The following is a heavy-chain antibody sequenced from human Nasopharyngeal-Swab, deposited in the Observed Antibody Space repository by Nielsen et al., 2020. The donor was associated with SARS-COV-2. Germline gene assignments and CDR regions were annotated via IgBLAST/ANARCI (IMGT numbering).Heavy chain of an antibody. V-gene: IGHV4-34*01. CDR3: ARGPVVAYCGGDCYSEVILPGFDY. Sequence: SETLSSTCAVYGGSFSGYYWSWIRQPPGKGLEWIGEIHHSGSANYNPSLKSRVTISVDTSKNQFSLKLSPVTAADTALYYCARGPVVAYCGGDCYSEVILPGFDYWGQGTLVTVSS. CDR2: IHHSGSA. CDR1: GGSFSGYY. D-gene: IGHD2-21*02. J-gene: IGHJ4*02.